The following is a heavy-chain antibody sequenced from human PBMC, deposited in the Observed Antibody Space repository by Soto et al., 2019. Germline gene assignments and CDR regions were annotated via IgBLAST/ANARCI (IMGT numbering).Heavy chain of an antibody. D-gene: IGHD3-10*01. CDR2: IHPYGGRT. CDR1: GYTFTSYY. V-gene: IGHV1-46*01. CDR3: ARGRAPRQSSQGMGV. Sequence: QVHLVQSGAEVRKPGASVRVSCKASGYTFTSYYMHWVRQAPGQGLEWMGLIHPYGGRTIYAQTFPGPITRTSDNSTDTVHRDPVRPGSEATALKCSARGRAPRQSSQGMGVWGQGTRVTVS. J-gene: IGHJ6*02.